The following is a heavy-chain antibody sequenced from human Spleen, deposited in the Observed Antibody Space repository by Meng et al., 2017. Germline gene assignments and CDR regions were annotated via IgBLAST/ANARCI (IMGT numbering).Heavy chain of an antibody. CDR3: ARRLCSSTSCYEDWYFDL. CDR1: GYTFTSYD. D-gene: IGHD2-2*01. CDR2: MNPNSGNT. V-gene: IGHV1-8*01. Sequence: ASVKVSCKASGYTFTSYDINWVRQATGQGLEWMGWMNPNSGNTGYAQKFQGRVTMTRNTSISTAYMELSSLRSEDTAVYYCARRLCSSTSCYEDWYFDLWGRGTLVTVSS. J-gene: IGHJ2*01.